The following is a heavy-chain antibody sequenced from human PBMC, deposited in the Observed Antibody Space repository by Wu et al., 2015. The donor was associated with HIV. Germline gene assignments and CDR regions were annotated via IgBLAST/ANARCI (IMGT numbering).Heavy chain of an antibody. V-gene: IGHV1-69*13. CDR3: ARNTDSVATSLYSLGV. J-gene: IGHJ6*02. CDR1: GGTFSGFA. CDR2: IIPVFATK. Sequence: QVQLVQSGAEVKKPGSSVNISCKAFGGTFSGFAVNWVRQAPGQGLEWMGGIIPVFATKKYAQRFQGRVTITSDESTVYMELTSLTSEDTAVYYCARNTDSVATSLYSLGVWGQGDHGHRLL. D-gene: IGHD5-12*01.